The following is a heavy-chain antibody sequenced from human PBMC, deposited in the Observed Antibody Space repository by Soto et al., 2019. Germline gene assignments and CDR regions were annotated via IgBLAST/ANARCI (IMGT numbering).Heavy chain of an antibody. CDR1: GGSISSSSYY. CDR3: ARIQYSSSWYSDYYYYYYMDV. CDR2: IYYSGST. Sequence: PSATLSLTCTVSGGSISSSSYYWGWIRQPPGKGLEWIGSIYYSGSTYYNPSLKSRVTISVDTSKNQFSLKLSSVTAADTAVYYCARIQYSSSWYSDYYYYYYMDVWGKGTTVTVSS. V-gene: IGHV4-39*01. D-gene: IGHD6-13*01. J-gene: IGHJ6*03.